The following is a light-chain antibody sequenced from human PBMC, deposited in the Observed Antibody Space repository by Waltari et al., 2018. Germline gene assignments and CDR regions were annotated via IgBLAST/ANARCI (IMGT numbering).Light chain of an antibody. CDR3: MQGSHWPYT. CDR1: QSLVYSEGNTY. Sequence: DVVMTQSPLSLPVTLGQPASIPCPFSQSLVYSEGNTYLNWFQQRPGHSPRRLIYEVSNRHSGVPDRVSGSASGPYFTLKISRVEAEDVGVYYCMQGSHWPYTFGQGTKLEIK. J-gene: IGKJ2*01. V-gene: IGKV2-30*01. CDR2: EVS.